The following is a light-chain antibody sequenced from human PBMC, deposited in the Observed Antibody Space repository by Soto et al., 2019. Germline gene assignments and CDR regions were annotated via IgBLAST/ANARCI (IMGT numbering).Light chain of an antibody. Sequence: IQMNQSPSSLSASVGDRVSITCRASQTVNNNYVNWYQQKPGEAPKLIIYIASGLHSGVPSRFHRSRSETDFTPHINSLQRGDVATNFFRQSSSFPLAFGGGTKVEIK. J-gene: IGKJ4*01. V-gene: IGKV1-39*01. CDR3: RQSSSFPLA. CDR1: QTVNNNY. CDR2: IAS.